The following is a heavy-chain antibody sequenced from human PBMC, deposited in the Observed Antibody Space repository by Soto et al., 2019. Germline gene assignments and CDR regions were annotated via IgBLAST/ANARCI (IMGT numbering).Heavy chain of an antibody. CDR2: ISGSGGST. D-gene: IGHD3-22*01. CDR3: ARDMEITMIVVVIPYYFEY. J-gene: IGHJ4*02. V-gene: IGHV3-23*01. CDR1: GFTFSSYA. Sequence: SLRLSCAASGFTFSSYAMSWVRQAPGKGLEWVSAISGSGGSTYYADSVKGRFTISRDNSKNTLYLQMNSLRAEDTAVYYCARDMEITMIVVVIPYYFEYWGQGTLVTVLL.